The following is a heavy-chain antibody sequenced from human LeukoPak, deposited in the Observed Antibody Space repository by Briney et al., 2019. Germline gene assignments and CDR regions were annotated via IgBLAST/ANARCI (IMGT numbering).Heavy chain of an antibody. CDR3: ARDRPYGSGSYPGDY. J-gene: IGHJ4*02. CDR2: NNPNSGGT. Sequence: ASVKVSCKASGYTFTVYYMHWVRQAPGQGLEWMGWNNPNSGGTNYAQKFQGRVTMTRDTSISTAYMELSRLRSDDTAVYYCARDRPYGSGSYPGDYWGQGTLVTVSS. V-gene: IGHV1-2*02. D-gene: IGHD3-10*01. CDR1: GYTFTVYY.